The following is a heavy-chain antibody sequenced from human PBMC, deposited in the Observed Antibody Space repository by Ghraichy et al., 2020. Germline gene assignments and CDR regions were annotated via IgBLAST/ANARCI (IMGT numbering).Heavy chain of an antibody. Sequence: ASLRLSCTVSGGSVSSGSYYWSWIRQPPGKGLEWIGYIYYSGSTNYNPSLKSRVTISVDTSKNQFSLKLSSVTAADTAVYYCARVGGRGYITMVRGVNYDYWGQGTLVTVSS. V-gene: IGHV4-61*01. D-gene: IGHD3-10*01. J-gene: IGHJ4*02. CDR2: IYYSGST. CDR3: ARVGGRGYITMVRGVNYDY. CDR1: GGSVSSGSYY.